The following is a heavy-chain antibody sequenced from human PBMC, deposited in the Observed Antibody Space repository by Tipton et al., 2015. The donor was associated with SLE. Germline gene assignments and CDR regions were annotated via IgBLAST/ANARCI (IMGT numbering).Heavy chain of an antibody. CDR2: IYYSGST. Sequence: LSLTCAVSGYSISSGYYWGWIRQPPGKGLEWIGSIYYSGSTYYSPSLKSRVTISVDTSKNQFSLKLSSVTAADTAVYYCARDTSGEGYFDYWGQGTLVTVSS. J-gene: IGHJ4*02. V-gene: IGHV4-38-2*02. D-gene: IGHD7-27*01. CDR3: ARDTSGEGYFDY. CDR1: GYSISSGYY.